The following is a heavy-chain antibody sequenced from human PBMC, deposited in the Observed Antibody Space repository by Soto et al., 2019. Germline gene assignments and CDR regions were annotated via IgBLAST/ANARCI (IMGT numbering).Heavy chain of an antibody. CDR3: AILPNMASNFDY. V-gene: IGHV3-30*03. D-gene: IGHD4-4*01. CDR1: GFTFSSYG. J-gene: IGHJ4*02. CDR2: ISYDGSNK. Sequence: QVQLVESGGGVVQPGRSLRLSCAASGFTFSSYGMHWVRQAPGKGLEWVAVISYDGSNKYYADSVKGRFTISRDNSKNTLYLQINSLRAEDTAVYYCAILPNMASNFDYWGQGTLVTVSS.